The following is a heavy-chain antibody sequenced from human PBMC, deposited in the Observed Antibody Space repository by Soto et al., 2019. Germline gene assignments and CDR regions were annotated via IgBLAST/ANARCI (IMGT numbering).Heavy chain of an antibody. J-gene: IGHJ5*02. D-gene: IGHD2-15*01. CDR3: ARDMVVVAATRRLDP. Sequence: ASVKVSCKASGHTFTSYGISWVRQAPGQGLEWVGWISAYNGNTNYAQKLQGRVTMTTDTSTSTAYMELRSLRSDDTAVYYCARDMVVVAATRRLDPWGQGTLVTVSS. CDR2: ISAYNGNT. V-gene: IGHV1-18*01. CDR1: GHTFTSYG.